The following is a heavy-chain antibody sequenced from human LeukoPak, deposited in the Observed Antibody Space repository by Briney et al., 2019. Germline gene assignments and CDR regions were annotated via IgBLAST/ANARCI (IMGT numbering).Heavy chain of an antibody. CDR1: GGTFSSYA. V-gene: IGHV1-69*04. D-gene: IGHD1-26*01. CDR3: ARETPIGYFDY. Sequence: SVKVSCKASGGTFSSYAISWVRQAPGQGLEWMGRIIPILGIANYAQKFQGRVTITADKSTSTAYMELSSLRSEDTAVYYCARETPIGYFDYWGQGTLVTVSS. CDR2: IIPILGIA. J-gene: IGHJ4*02.